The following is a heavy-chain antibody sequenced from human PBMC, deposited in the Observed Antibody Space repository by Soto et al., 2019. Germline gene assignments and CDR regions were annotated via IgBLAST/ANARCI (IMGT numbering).Heavy chain of an antibody. Sequence: EVQLVESGGGLVQPGGSLRLSCAASGFTFSSYWMHWVRQAPGKGLVWVSRINSDGSSTSYADSVKGRFTISRDNAKNTLYLQMNSRRAEDTDVYYCVRTSLVVAAATREDYWGQGTLVTVSS. CDR1: GFTFSSYW. V-gene: IGHV3-74*01. D-gene: IGHD2-15*01. CDR3: VRTSLVVAAATREDY. CDR2: INSDGSST. J-gene: IGHJ4*02.